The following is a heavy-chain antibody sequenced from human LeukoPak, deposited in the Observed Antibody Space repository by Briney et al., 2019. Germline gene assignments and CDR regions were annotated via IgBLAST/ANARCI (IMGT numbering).Heavy chain of an antibody. Sequence: GGSLRLSCAASGFNFSSYDMHWVRQAPGKGLEWVSVIYSGGSTYYADSVKGRFTISRDNSKNTLYLQMNSLRAEDTAVYYCAREVWSGYPFDYWGQGTLVTVSS. J-gene: IGHJ4*02. CDR3: AREVWSGYPFDY. CDR2: IYSGGST. CDR1: GFNFSSYD. V-gene: IGHV3-53*01. D-gene: IGHD3-3*01.